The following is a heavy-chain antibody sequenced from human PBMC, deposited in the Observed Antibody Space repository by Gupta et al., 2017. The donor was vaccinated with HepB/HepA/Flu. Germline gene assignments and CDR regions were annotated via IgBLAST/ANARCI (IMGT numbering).Heavy chain of an antibody. V-gene: IGHV3-30-3*01. Sequence: QVQLVESGGGVVQPGRSLRLSCAASGFTFSSYAMHWVRQAPGKGLEWVAVISYDGSNKYYADSVKGRVTISRDNSKNTLYLQMNSLRAEDTAVYYCARDRITICGVAYGQLDVWGQGTTVTVSS. CDR3: ARDRITICGVAYGQLDV. CDR2: ISYDGSNK. D-gene: IGHD3-3*01. J-gene: IGHJ6*02. CDR1: GFTFSSYA.